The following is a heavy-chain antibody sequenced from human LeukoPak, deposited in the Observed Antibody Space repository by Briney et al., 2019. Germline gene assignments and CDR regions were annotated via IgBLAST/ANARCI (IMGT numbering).Heavy chain of an antibody. J-gene: IGHJ6*03. CDR2: IRYDGSNK. Sequence: PGGSLRLSCAASGFTFSSYGMHWVRQAPGKGLEWVAFIRYDGSNKYYADSVKGRFTISRDNSKNTLYLQMNSLRAEDTAVYYCAKDPGQPGQYCYYYYYMDVWGKGTTVTVSS. CDR1: GFTFSSYG. CDR3: AKDPGQPGQYCYYYYYMDV. V-gene: IGHV3-30*02. D-gene: IGHD6-13*01.